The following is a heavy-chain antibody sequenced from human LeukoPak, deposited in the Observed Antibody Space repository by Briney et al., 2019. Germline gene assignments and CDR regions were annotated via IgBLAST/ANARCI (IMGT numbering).Heavy chain of an antibody. V-gene: IGHV1-8*01. CDR3: ARDSGYDRGDNWFDP. J-gene: IGHJ5*02. D-gene: IGHD5-12*01. Sequence: GASVKVSCKASGYTFTSYDINWVRQATGQGLEWMGWMNPNSGNTGYAQKFQGRVTMTRNTSISTAYMELSSLRSEDTAVYYCARDSGYDRGDNWFDPWGQGTLVTVSS. CDR1: GYTFTSYD. CDR2: MNPNSGNT.